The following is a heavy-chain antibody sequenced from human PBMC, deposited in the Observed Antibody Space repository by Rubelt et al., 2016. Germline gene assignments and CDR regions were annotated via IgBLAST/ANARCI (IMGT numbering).Heavy chain of an antibody. CDR1: GFTFSSYG. J-gene: IGHJ3*02. CDR3: ARDPGDGYTPGAFDI. Sequence: QVQLVESGGGVVQPGRSLRLSCAASGFTFSSYGMHWVRQAPGKGLEWVAVIWYDGSNKYYADSVKGRVTSSRDNSKNTLYLQMNSLRAEDTAVYYCARDPGDGYTPGAFDIWGQGTMVTVSS. D-gene: IGHD5-24*01. V-gene: IGHV3-33*01. CDR2: IWYDGSNK.